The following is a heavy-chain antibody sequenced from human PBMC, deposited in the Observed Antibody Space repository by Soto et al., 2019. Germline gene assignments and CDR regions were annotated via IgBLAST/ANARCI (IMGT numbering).Heavy chain of an antibody. D-gene: IGHD3-10*01. CDR3: ARDYRGVTAYYYYYMDV. J-gene: IGHJ6*03. Sequence: PGGSLRLSCAASGFTFSSYWMSWVRQVPGKGLEWVANIKQDGSEKYYVDSVKGRFTISRDNAKNSLYLQMNSLRAEDTAVYYCARDYRGVTAYYYYYMDVWGKGTTVTVSS. CDR1: GFTFSSYW. V-gene: IGHV3-7*01. CDR2: IKQDGSEK.